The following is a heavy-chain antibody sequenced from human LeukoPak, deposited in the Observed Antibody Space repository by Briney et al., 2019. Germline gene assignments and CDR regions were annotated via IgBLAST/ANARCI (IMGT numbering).Heavy chain of an antibody. CDR3: ARHEYVDTAMVGYMDV. CDR1: GYSISSGYY. D-gene: IGHD5-18*01. Sequence: SDTLSLTCAVSGYSISSGYYLGWIRQPPGKGLEWTGSIYHSGSTYYNQSLKRRVTISVDTSKNQFSLKLSSVTATDTAVYYCARHEYVDTAMVGYMDVWGKGTTVTVSS. CDR2: IYHSGST. V-gene: IGHV4-38-2*01. J-gene: IGHJ6*03.